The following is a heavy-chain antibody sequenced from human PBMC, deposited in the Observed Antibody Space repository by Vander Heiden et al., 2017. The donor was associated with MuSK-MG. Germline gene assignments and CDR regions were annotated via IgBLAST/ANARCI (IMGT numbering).Heavy chain of an antibody. D-gene: IGHD3-10*01. CDR2: IYYSGST. J-gene: IGHJ6*02. V-gene: IGHV4-59*01. Sequence: QVQLQESGPGLVKPPATLSLTCTVSGGSISSYYWNWIRQPPGKGLEWIGYIYYSGSTNYNPSLKSRVTILLDTSRNQFSLKLRSVTAADTAVYYCARENFRGYYYGMDVWGQGTTVTVSS. CDR3: ARENFRGYYYGMDV. CDR1: GGSISSYY.